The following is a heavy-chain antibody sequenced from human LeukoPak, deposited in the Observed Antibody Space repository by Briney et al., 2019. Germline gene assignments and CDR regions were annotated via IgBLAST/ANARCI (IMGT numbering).Heavy chain of an antibody. CDR3: VKDRAGYCSGGSCQDLDY. D-gene: IGHD2-15*01. V-gene: IGHV3-64D*06. Sequence: PGGSLRLSCSASGFTFSSYAMHWVLQAPGKGLEYVSAISSNGGSTYYADSVKGRFTISRDNSKNTLYLQMSSLRAEDTAVYYCVKDRAGYCSGGSCQDLDYWGQGTLVTVSS. J-gene: IGHJ4*02. CDR2: ISSNGGST. CDR1: GFTFSSYA.